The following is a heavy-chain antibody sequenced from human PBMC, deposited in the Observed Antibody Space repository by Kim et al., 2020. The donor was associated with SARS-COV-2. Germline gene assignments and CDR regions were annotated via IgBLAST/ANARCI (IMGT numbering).Heavy chain of an antibody. Sequence: SQTLSLTCTIPGDSVSSKSAAWNWVRQSPSRGLEWLGRTFYRSKWYNEYAISVKSRITINPDTSKNQFSLLLNSVTPEDTAVYYCVGGGGWNTWGQGTLVTVSS. V-gene: IGHV6-1*01. CDR1: GDSVSSKSAA. CDR3: VGGGGWNT. D-gene: IGHD6-19*01. J-gene: IGHJ5*02. CDR2: TFYRSKWYN.